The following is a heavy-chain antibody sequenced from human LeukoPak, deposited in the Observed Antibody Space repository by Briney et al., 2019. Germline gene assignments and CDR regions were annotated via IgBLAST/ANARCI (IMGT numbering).Heavy chain of an antibody. D-gene: IGHD3-3*01. CDR1: GGSISSGGYY. CDR2: IYYSGST. J-gene: IGHJ6*03. Sequence: SETLSLTCTVSGGSISSGGYYWSWIRQHPGKGLEWIGYIYYSGSTYYNPSLKSRVTISVDTSKNQFSLKLSSVTAADTAVYYCARDGPSGYRDRWYYYYMDVWGKGTTVTVSS. CDR3: ARDGPSGYRDRWYYYYMDV. V-gene: IGHV4-31*03.